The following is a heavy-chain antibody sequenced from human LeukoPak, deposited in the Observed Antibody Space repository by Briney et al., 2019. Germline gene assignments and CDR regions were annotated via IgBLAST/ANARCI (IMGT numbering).Heavy chain of an antibody. D-gene: IGHD3-9*01. CDR3: ARLYYDILTGYYINWFDP. J-gene: IGHJ5*02. V-gene: IGHV1-8*01. Sequence: ASVKVPCKASGYTFTSYDINWVRQATGQGLEWMGWMNPNSGNTGYAQKFQGRVTMTRNTSISTAYMELSSLRSEDTAVYYCARLYYDILTGYYINWFDPWGQGTLVTVSS. CDR1: GYTFTSYD. CDR2: MNPNSGNT.